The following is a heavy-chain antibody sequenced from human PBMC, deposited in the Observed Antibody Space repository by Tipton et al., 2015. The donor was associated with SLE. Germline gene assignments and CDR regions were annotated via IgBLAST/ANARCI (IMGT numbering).Heavy chain of an antibody. CDR3: ARGRDGMDVFVMDV. J-gene: IGHJ6*02. CDR2: INYSGNT. D-gene: IGHD1-14*01. V-gene: IGHV4-61*08. CDR1: GGSISSGVYY. Sequence: TLSLTCTVSGGSISSGVYYWSWLRQPPGKGLEWIGYINYSGNTNYNPSLKSRVTTSVDTSKNQLSLKLHYVTATDTAVYYCARGRDGMDVFVMDVWGPGTTVTVSS.